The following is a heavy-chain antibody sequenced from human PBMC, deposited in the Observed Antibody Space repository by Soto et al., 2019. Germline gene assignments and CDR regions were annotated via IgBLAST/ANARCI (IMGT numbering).Heavy chain of an antibody. CDR3: ARHHDS. CDR2: IYYSGST. J-gene: IGHJ4*02. Sequence: QVQLQESGPGLVKPSETLSLTCTVSGCSISSYYWSWIRQPPGKGLEWIGYIYYSGSTNYNPSLKRRVTISVDTSKNQFPLKLSSVTAADTAVYYCARHHDSWGQGTLVTVSS. CDR1: GCSISSYY. V-gene: IGHV4-59*08.